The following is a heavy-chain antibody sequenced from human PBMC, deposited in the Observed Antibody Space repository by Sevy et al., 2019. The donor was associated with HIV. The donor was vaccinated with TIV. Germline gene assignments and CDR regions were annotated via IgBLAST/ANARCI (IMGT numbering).Heavy chain of an antibody. CDR3: ARDRGVAGTRDLDY. D-gene: IGHD6-19*01. Sequence: GGSLRLSCAASGFSFNNFGMHWVRQAPGKGLEWVAVISYDGNHKYYAGDSVKGRFSISRDNSKNTLYLQLTSLRPEDTAVYYCARDRGVAGTRDLDYWGQGTLVTVSS. CDR1: GFSFNNFG. J-gene: IGHJ4*02. V-gene: IGHV3-30*03. CDR2: ISYDGNHK.